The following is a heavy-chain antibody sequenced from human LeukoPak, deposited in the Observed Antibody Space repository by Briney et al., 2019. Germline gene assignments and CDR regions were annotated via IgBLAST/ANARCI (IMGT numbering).Heavy chain of an antibody. Sequence: GNSLRLSCAASGFTFRSYGMHWVRQAPGKGLEWVAVIPYDGSNKYYADSVKGRFTISRDNSKNTLYLQMNSLRGEDTAVYHCARGRGAGSYTWLDPWGQGTLVTVSS. CDR1: GFTFRSYG. V-gene: IGHV3-30*03. D-gene: IGHD3-10*01. J-gene: IGHJ5*02. CDR3: ARGRGAGSYTWLDP. CDR2: IPYDGSNK.